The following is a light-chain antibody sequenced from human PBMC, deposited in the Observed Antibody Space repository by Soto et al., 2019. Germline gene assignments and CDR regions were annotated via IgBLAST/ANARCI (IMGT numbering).Light chain of an antibody. V-gene: IGLV4-69*01. CDR3: QTWGAGIVV. J-gene: IGLJ2*01. CDR2: LNSDGSH. Sequence: QLVLTQSPSASASLGASVKLTCTLSGGHSSYAIAWHQQQPEKGPRHLMKLNSDGSHNKGDGIPDRFSGSSSGADRYLTISSLQSEDEADYYCQTWGAGIVVFGGGTQLTVL. CDR1: GGHSSYA.